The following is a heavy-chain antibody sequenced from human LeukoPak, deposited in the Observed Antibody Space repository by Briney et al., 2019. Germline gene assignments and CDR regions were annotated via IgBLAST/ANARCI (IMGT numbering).Heavy chain of an antibody. CDR2: INPSGGST. CDR3: AREWVVPAAIGDYFDY. Sequence: GASVKVSCKASGYTFTSYYMHWVRQAPGQGLEWMGIINPSGGSTSYAQKFQGRVTMTRDTSTSTVYMELSSLRSEDTAVYYCAREWVVPAAIGDYFDYWGQGTLVTVSS. J-gene: IGHJ4*02. D-gene: IGHD2-2*02. CDR1: GYTFTSYY. V-gene: IGHV1-46*01.